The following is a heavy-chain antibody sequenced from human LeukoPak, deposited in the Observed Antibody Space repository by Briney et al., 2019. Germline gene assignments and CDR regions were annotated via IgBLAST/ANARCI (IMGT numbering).Heavy chain of an antibody. CDR2: ISSSSSYI. D-gene: IGHD6-6*01. CDR1: GFTFSSYS. V-gene: IGHV3-21*01. Sequence: PGGSLRLSCAASGFTFSSYSMNWVRQAPGKGLEWVSSISSSSSYIYYADSVKGRFTISRDNAKNSLYLQMNSLRAEDTAVYYCARDRIAARDSYDYWGQGTLVTVSS. CDR3: ARDRIAARDSYDY. J-gene: IGHJ4*02.